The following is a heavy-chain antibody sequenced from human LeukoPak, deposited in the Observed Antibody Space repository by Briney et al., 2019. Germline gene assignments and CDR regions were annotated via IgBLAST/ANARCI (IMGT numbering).Heavy chain of an antibody. D-gene: IGHD2-2*01. CDR2: IIPIFGTA. CDR1: GDTFSSYA. Sequence: SVKVSCKASGDTFSSYAISWVRQAPGQGLEWMGGIIPIFGTANYAQKFQGRVTITADESTSTAYMELSSLRSEDTAVYYCARHRFPLGDQLQTIYYYYGMDVWGQGTTVTVSS. V-gene: IGHV1-69*01. CDR3: ARHRFPLGDQLQTIYYYYGMDV. J-gene: IGHJ6*02.